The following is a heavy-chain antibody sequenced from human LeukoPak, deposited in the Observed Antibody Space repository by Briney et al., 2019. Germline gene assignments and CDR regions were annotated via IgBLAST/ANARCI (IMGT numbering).Heavy chain of an antibody. CDR3: TTFYYYDSPDAFDI. CDR1: GFTFSGSA. J-gene: IGHJ3*02. D-gene: IGHD3-22*01. CDR2: IRSKANSYAT. V-gene: IGHV3-73*01. Sequence: HSGGSLRLSCAASGFTFSGSAMHWVRQASGKGLEWVGRIRSKANSYATAYAASVKGRFTISRDDSKNTAYLQMNSLKTEDTAVYYCTTFYYYDSPDAFDIWGQGTMVTASS.